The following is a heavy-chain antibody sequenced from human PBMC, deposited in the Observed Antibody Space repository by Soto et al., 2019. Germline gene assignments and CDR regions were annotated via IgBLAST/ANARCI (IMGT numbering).Heavy chain of an antibody. Sequence: SETLSLTCTVSGGSISSDIYHWTWIRQSPGKGLEWIGYIYYSGSIFYNPSFKSRVTISVDTSKNQFSLQLSSVTAADTAVYFCAREDDGGDRDYYGLDVWGQGNTVT. CDR2: IYYSGSI. CDR3: AREDDGGDRDYYGLDV. V-gene: IGHV4-30-4*08. D-gene: IGHD2-21*02. J-gene: IGHJ6*02. CDR1: GGSISSDIYH.